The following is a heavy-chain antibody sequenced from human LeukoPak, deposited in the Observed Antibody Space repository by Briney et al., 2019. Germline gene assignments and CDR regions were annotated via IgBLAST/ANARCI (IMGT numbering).Heavy chain of an antibody. CDR1: GFTVSSNS. V-gene: IGHV3-66*01. CDR2: IYSGGT. CDR3: ARGSLPDY. D-gene: IGHD5/OR15-5a*01. Sequence: GGSLRLSCAASGFTVSSNSMTWVRQAPGKGLEWVSLIYSGGTYHADSVKGRFTISRDNSKNTLYLQRNSLRGEDTAVYYCARGSLPDYWGQGTLVTVSS. J-gene: IGHJ4*02.